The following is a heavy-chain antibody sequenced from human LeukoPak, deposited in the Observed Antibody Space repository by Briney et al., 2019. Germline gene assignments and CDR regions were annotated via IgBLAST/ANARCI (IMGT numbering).Heavy chain of an antibody. CDR2: MNPNSGNT. D-gene: IGHD3-10*01. CDR1: GYTFTSYD. J-gene: IGHJ4*02. CDR3: AKSYASGSYYLDY. Sequence: EASVKVSCKASGYTFTSYDINWVRQATGQGLEWMGWMNPNSGNTGYAQKFQGRVTMTRNTSISTAYMELSSLRSEDTAVYYCAKSYASGSYYLDYWGQGTLVTVSS. V-gene: IGHV1-8*01.